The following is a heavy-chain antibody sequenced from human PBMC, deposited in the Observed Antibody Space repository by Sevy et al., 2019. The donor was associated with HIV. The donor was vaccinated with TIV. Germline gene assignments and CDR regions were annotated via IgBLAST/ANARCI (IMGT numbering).Heavy chain of an antibody. CDR2: ISYDGSNK. Sequence: GGSLRLSCAASGFTFSSYAMHWVRQAPGKGPEWVAVISYDGSNKYYADSVKGRFTISRDNSKNTLYLQMNSLRAEDTAVYYCARPRGEGYFDYWGQGTLVTVSS. J-gene: IGHJ4*02. D-gene: IGHD3-10*01. CDR3: ARPRGEGYFDY. V-gene: IGHV3-30-3*01. CDR1: GFTFSSYA.